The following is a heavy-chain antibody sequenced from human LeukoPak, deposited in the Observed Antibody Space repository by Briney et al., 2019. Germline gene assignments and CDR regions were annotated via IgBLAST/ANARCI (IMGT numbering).Heavy chain of an antibody. Sequence: ASVKVSCKASGGTFSSYAISWVRQAPGQGLEWMGGIIPIFGTANYAQKFQGRVTITADESTSTAYMGLSSLRSEDTAVYYCATTMVRGVTFDYWGQGTLVTVSS. CDR1: GGTFSSYA. CDR2: IIPIFGTA. J-gene: IGHJ4*02. CDR3: ATTMVRGVTFDY. D-gene: IGHD3-10*01. V-gene: IGHV1-69*13.